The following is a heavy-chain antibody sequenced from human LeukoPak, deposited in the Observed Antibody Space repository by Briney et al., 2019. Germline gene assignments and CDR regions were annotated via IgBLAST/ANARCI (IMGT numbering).Heavy chain of an antibody. Sequence: LGGSLRLSCAASGFTFSSFGMSWVRQAPGKGLEWVSAISSTGGTAYYADSVKGRFTISRDNSKNTVYLQINSLRDEDTAVYYCARDRGWIQFEDWGQGTLVTVSS. D-gene: IGHD5-24*01. CDR3: ARDRGWIQFED. CDR2: ISSTGGTA. CDR1: GFTFSSFG. V-gene: IGHV3-23*01. J-gene: IGHJ4*02.